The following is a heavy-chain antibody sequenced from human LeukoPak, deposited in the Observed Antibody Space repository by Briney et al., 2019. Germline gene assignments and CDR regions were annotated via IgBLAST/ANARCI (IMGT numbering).Heavy chain of an antibody. D-gene: IGHD6-19*01. CDR3: AREGAVAGETSA. Sequence: ASVKVSCKASGYTFTSYAMHWVRQAPGQRLEWMGWINAGNGNTKYSQKFQGRVTITRDTSASTAYMELSSLRSEDTAVYYCAREGAVAGETSAWGQGTLVTVSS. CDR1: GYTFTSYA. J-gene: IGHJ5*02. CDR2: INAGNGNT. V-gene: IGHV1-3*01.